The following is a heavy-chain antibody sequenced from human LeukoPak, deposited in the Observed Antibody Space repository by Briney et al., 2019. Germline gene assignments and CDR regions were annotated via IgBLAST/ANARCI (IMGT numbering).Heavy chain of an antibody. CDR1: GFTLSSYA. J-gene: IGHJ4*02. CDR3: AKETRESSGWDFDD. D-gene: IGHD6-19*01. CDR2: ISGSAGST. Sequence: TGGSLRLSCAASGFTLSSYAMSWVRQAPGKGLEWVSSISGSAGSTYYAGSVKGRFTISRDNSKNTLYVQMNSLRAEDTAVYYCAKETRESSGWDFDDWGQGTLVTVSS. V-gene: IGHV3-23*01.